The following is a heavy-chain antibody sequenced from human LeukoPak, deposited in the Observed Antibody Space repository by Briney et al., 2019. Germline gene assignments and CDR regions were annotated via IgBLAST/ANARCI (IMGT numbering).Heavy chain of an antibody. CDR3: AREVGTIHDY. J-gene: IGHJ4*02. D-gene: IGHD1-26*01. CDR2: ISYDGNNK. Sequence: PGGSLRLSCAASGFTFSTYAMHWVRQAPGKGLEWVAVISYDGNNKYYADSVKGRFTISRDNSKNTLYLQMNSLRAEDTAVYSCAREVGTIHDYWGQGTLVTVSS. CDR1: GFTFSTYA. V-gene: IGHV3-30*04.